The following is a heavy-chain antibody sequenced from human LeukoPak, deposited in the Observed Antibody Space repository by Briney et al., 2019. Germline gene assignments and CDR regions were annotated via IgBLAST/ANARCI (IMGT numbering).Heavy chain of an antibody. CDR1: GFTFSSLS. D-gene: IGHD3-3*01. Sequence: GGSLRLSCIASGFTFSSLSMNWVRQAPGKGLGWFSYILGRSNIIYYADSVKGRFTISRDNAKNSLYLQMNSLKDEDTAVYYCANYDFWSGYYTGYYYGMDVWGQGTTVTVSS. V-gene: IGHV3-48*02. CDR3: ANYDFWSGYYTGYYYGMDV. CDR2: ILGRSNII. J-gene: IGHJ6*02.